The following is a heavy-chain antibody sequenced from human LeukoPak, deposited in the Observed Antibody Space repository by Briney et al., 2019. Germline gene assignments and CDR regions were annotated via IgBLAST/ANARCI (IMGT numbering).Heavy chain of an antibody. Sequence: PGGSLRLSCTASGFTFSSYSMNWVRQAPGKGLEWVSSISSSSSYIYYADSVKGRFTISRDNAKNSLYPQMNSLRAEDTAVYYCARDLSYYYDSSGQPDYWGQGTLVTVSS. V-gene: IGHV3-21*01. CDR1: GFTFSSYS. CDR3: ARDLSYYYDSSGQPDY. CDR2: ISSSSSYI. J-gene: IGHJ4*02. D-gene: IGHD3-22*01.